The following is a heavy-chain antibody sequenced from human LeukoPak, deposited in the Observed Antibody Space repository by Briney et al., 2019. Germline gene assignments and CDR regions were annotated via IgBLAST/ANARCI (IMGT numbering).Heavy chain of an antibody. CDR3: ATYGRFSSLIPDY. CDR1: GFTFSSYG. CDR2: IWYDGSNK. J-gene: IGHJ4*02. D-gene: IGHD6-19*01. Sequence: PGGSLRLSCEASGFTFSSYGMHWVRQAPGKGLEWVAVIWYDGSNKYYADSVKGRFTIARDNSKNTLYLQMNSLRAEDTAVYYCATYGRFSSLIPDYWGQGTLVTASS. V-gene: IGHV3-33*08.